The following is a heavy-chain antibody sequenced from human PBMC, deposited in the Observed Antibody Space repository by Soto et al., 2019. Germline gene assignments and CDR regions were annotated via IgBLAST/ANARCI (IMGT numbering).Heavy chain of an antibody. CDR2: IYYSGST. J-gene: IGHJ4*02. CDR1: GGSISSYY. D-gene: IGHD5-18*01. V-gene: IGHV4-59*01. Sequence: SETLSLTCTVSGGSISSYYWSWIRQPPGKGLEWIGYIYYSGSTNYNPSLKSRVTISVDTSKNQFSLKMSSVTAADTAVYYCARVEGGYSYYWGQGTMVTVS. CDR3: ARVEGGYSYY.